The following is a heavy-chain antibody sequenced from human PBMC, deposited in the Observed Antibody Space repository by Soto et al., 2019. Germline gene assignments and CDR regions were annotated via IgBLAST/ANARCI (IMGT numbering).Heavy chain of an antibody. CDR2: ISAYNGNT. J-gene: IGHJ3*02. D-gene: IGHD5-12*01. Sequence: GASVKVSCEASGYTFTSYGISWVRQAPGQGLEWMGWISAYNGNTNYAQKLQGRVTMTTDTSTSTAYMELRSLRSDDTAVYYCARGVSYSGYRDAFDIWGQGTMVTVSS. V-gene: IGHV1-18*01. CDR1: GYTFTSYG. CDR3: ARGVSYSGYRDAFDI.